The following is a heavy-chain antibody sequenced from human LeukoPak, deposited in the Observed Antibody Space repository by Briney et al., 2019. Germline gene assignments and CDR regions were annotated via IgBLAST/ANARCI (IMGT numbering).Heavy chain of an antibody. D-gene: IGHD3-22*01. J-gene: IGHJ4*02. CDR3: ARREYYYDSSGYYYLEYFDY. V-gene: IGHV4-59*08. Sequence: SETLSLTCTVSGGSISSYHWSWIRQPPGKGLEWIGYIYYSGSTNYNPSLKSRVTISVDTSKNQFSLKLSSVTAADTAVYYCARREYYYDSSGYYYLEYFDYWGQGTLVTVSS. CDR2: IYYSGST. CDR1: GGSISSYH.